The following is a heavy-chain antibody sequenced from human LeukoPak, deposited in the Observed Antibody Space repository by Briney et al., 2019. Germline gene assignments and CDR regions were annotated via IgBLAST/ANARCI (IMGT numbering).Heavy chain of an antibody. CDR3: ATRPDIAATGPGWFDP. Sequence: SETLSLTCAVYGRSFSGYYWSWIRQPPGKGLEWIGEINHSGSTNYNSSLKSRVAISVDTSKNQFSLKVTSVTAADTAVYYCATRPDIAATGPGWFDPWGQGTLVTVSS. V-gene: IGHV4-34*01. CDR1: GRSFSGYY. D-gene: IGHD6-13*01. J-gene: IGHJ5*02. CDR2: INHSGST.